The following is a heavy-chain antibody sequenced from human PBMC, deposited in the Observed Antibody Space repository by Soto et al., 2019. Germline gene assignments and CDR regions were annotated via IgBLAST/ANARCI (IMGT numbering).Heavy chain of an antibody. J-gene: IGHJ4*02. Sequence: SETLSLTCTVSGGSISSYYWSWIRQPPGKGLEWIGCIYYSGSTNYNPSLKSRVTISVDTSKNQFSLKLSSVTAADTAVYYCARIQAWIFDYWGQGTLVTVSS. D-gene: IGHD5-12*01. CDR2: IYYSGST. V-gene: IGHV4-59*01. CDR1: GGSISSYY. CDR3: ARIQAWIFDY.